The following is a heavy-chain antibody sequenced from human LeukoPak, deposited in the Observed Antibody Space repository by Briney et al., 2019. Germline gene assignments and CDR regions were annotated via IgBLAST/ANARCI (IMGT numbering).Heavy chain of an antibody. V-gene: IGHV3-33*01. CDR1: GFTFSSYG. J-gene: IGHJ4*02. Sequence: GGSLRLSCAASGFTFSSYGMHWVRQAPGKGREWVAVIWYDGSNKYYADSVKGRFTISRDNSKNTLYLQMNSLRAEDTAVYYCARALLGRGYSYGYFDYWGQGTLVTVSS. D-gene: IGHD5-18*01. CDR3: ARALLGRGYSYGYFDY. CDR2: IWYDGSNK.